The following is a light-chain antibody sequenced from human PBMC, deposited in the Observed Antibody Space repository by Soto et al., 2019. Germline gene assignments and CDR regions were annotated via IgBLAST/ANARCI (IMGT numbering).Light chain of an antibody. J-gene: IGKJ5*01. CDR3: REAPRTPHT. V-gene: IGKV2-28*01. CDR1: QSLLHSNGYKY. Sequence: DTVMTQSPFSLPVTPGEPASISCRSSQSLLHSNGYKYLDWYLQKPGQSPQLLIYMSSNRASGVPDRFSGSGEVKDFRLKISRVEGEGVGVYYWREAPRTPHTFGQGTRVEIK. CDR2: MSS.